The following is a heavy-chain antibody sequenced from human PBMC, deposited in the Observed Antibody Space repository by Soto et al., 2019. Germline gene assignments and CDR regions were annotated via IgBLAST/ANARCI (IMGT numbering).Heavy chain of an antibody. CDR2: IYYSGST. D-gene: IGHD2-8*01. J-gene: IGHJ4*02. V-gene: IGHV4-39*01. Sequence: QLQLQESGPGLVKPSETLSLTCTVSGGSISSSSYYWGWIRQPPGKGLEWIGSIYYSGSTYYNPSLKSRVTISVDTSKNQFSLKLSSVTAADTAVYYCAGYSGYCINGVCYDYWGQGTLVTVSS. CDR3: AGYSGYCINGVCYDY. CDR1: GGSISSSSYY.